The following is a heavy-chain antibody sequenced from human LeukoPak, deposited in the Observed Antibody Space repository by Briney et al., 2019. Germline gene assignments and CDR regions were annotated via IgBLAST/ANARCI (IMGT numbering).Heavy chain of an antibody. Sequence: SGGSLRLSCAASGFTFSNAWMSWVRQAPGKGLEWVGRIKSKTDGGTTDYAAPVKGRFTISRDDSKNTLYLQMNSLETEDTAVYYCTTENPAGYYYGMDVWGKGTTVTVSS. CDR1: GFTFSNAW. V-gene: IGHV3-15*01. J-gene: IGHJ6*04. CDR3: TTENPAGYYYGMDV. CDR2: IKSKTDGGTT.